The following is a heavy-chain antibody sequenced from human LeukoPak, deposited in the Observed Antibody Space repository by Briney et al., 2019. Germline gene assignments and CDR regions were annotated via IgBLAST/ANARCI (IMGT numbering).Heavy chain of an antibody. Sequence: PGRSLRLSCAASGFTFSSYAMSWVRQAPGKGLEWVSAISGSGGSTYYADSVKGRFTISRDNSKNTLYLQMNSLRAEDTAVYYCAKTHSGSYYPFGYWGQETLVTVSS. CDR2: ISGSGGST. D-gene: IGHD1-26*01. CDR1: GFTFSSYA. V-gene: IGHV3-23*01. CDR3: AKTHSGSYYPFGY. J-gene: IGHJ4*02.